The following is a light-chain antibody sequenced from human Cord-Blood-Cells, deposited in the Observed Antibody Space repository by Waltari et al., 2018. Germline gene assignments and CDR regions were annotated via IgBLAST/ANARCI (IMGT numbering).Light chain of an antibody. CDR3: QSYDSSLSGWV. Sequence: QSVLTQPPSVSGAPGQRVTISCTGSSSNIGAGYDVHWYQQLPGTAPKLLVYGTSNRPSGVPVRSSGSKSATAASLAITGLQAEDEADYYCQSYDSSLSGWVFDGGTKLTGL. CDR2: GTS. CDR1: SSNIGAGYD. J-gene: IGLJ3*02. V-gene: IGLV1-40*01.